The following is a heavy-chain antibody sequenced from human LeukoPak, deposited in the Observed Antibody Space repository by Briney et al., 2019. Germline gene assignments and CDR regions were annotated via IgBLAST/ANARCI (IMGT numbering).Heavy chain of an antibody. CDR1: GFTFSSYW. CDR2: IKKDGSEK. CDR3: ANSVLRYFDWLSPRDAFDI. J-gene: IGHJ3*02. V-gene: IGHV3-7*03. Sequence: GGSLRLSCAASGFTFSSYWMSWVRQAPGKGLEWVANIKKDGSEKYYVDSVKGRFTISRDNSKNTLYLQMNSLRAEDTAVYYCANSVLRYFDWLSPRDAFDIWGQGTMVTVSS. D-gene: IGHD3-9*01.